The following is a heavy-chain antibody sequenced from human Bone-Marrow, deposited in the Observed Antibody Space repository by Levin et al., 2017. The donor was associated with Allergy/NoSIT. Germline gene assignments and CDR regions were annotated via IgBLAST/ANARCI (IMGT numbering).Heavy chain of an antibody. D-gene: IGHD3-16*01. CDR3: AVGAHF. Sequence: SCEASGFAFSDFWMTWVRQSPGKGLEWVVNISPDGNQKDYADSVRGRFTASRDNAKKSLSLQMDSLRATDTATYYCAVGAHFWGQGTLVTVSS. CDR1: GFAFSDFW. J-gene: IGHJ4*02. V-gene: IGHV3-7*01. CDR2: ISPDGNQK.